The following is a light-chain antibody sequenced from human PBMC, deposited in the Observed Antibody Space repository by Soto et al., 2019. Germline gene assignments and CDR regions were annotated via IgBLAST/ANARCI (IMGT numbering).Light chain of an antibody. CDR2: DAS. CDR3: QQYNSYSIT. J-gene: IGKJ5*01. CDR1: QSISSW. V-gene: IGKV1-5*01. Sequence: DIQLTQSPSFLSASAGDRVTITCRASQSISSWLTWYQQKPGKAPKLLIYDASSLESGVPSRFSGSGSGTEFTLTISSLQPDDFATYYCQQYNSYSITFGQGTRLEIK.